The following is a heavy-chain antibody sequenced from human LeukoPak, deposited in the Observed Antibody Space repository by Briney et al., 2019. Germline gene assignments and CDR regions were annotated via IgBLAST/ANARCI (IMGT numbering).Heavy chain of an antibody. J-gene: IGHJ4*01. CDR2: ISGSGGST. D-gene: IGHD2-15*01. CDR1: GFTFSSYA. V-gene: IGHV3-23*01. CDR3: AKDLRYCSGGSCSELDY. Sequence: GGSLRLSCAASGFTFSSYAMSWVRQAPGKGLEWVSAISGSGGSTYYADSVKGRFTISRDNSKNTLYLQMNSLRAEDTAVYYCAKDLRYCSGGSCSELDYWGHGTLVTVSS.